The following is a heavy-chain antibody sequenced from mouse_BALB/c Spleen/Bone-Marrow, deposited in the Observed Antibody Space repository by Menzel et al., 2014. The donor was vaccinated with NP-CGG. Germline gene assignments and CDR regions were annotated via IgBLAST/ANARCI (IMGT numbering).Heavy chain of an antibody. CDR1: GFTFSSYG. V-gene: IGHV5-6*01. CDR2: ISSGGSYT. J-gene: IGHJ2*01. Sequence: EVKLMESGGDLVKPGGSLKLSCAASGFTFSSYGMSWVRQTPDKRLEWVATISSGGSYTYYPDSVKGRFTISRDNAKNTLYPQMSSLKSEDTAMYYCARLGRDYFDYWGQGTTLTVSS. CDR3: ARLGRDYFDY. D-gene: IGHD4-1*01.